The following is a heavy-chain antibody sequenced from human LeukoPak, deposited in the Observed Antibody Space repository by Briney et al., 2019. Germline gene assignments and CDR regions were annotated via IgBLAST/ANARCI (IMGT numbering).Heavy chain of an antibody. CDR3: ARLVSGHSSGWYPANWFDP. Sequence: SETLSLTCTVSGGSLSSSSYYWGWIRQPPGKGLELIGNFYYSGGTYYNPSLKSRVTIAADTSKNQFSLRLSSVTAADTAVYYCARLVSGHSSGWYPANWFDPWGQGTLVTVSS. J-gene: IGHJ5*02. D-gene: IGHD6-19*01. CDR2: FYYSGGT. V-gene: IGHV4-39*01. CDR1: GGSLSSSSYY.